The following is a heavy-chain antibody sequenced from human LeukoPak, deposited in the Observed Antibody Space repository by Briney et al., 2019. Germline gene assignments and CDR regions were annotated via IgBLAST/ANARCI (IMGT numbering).Heavy chain of an antibody. V-gene: IGHV3-23*01. J-gene: IGHJ4*02. D-gene: IGHD6-19*01. CDR1: GFTFSSYA. Sequence: GGSLRLSCAASGFTFSSYAMSWVRQAPGKGLEWVSSISNSGGRTFYTDSVKGRFTISRDNSKITLYLQMNSLRAEDTAVYYCATGGAVTGRFGYWGQGTLVTVSS. CDR2: ISNSGGRT. CDR3: ATGGAVTGRFGY.